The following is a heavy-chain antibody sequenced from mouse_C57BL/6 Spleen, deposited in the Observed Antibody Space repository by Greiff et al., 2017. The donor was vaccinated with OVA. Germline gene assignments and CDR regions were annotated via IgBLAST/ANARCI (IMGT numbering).Heavy chain of an antibody. D-gene: IGHD1-1*01. CDR3: TRPLYYFDY. CDR2: IDPETGGT. J-gene: IGHJ2*01. Sequence: VKLVESGAELVRPGASVTLSCKASGYTFTDYEMHWVKQTPVHGLEWIGAIDPETGGTAYNQKFKGKAILTADKSSSTAYMELRSLTSEDSAVYYCTRPLYYFDYWGQGTTLTVSS. V-gene: IGHV1-15*01. CDR1: GYTFTDYE.